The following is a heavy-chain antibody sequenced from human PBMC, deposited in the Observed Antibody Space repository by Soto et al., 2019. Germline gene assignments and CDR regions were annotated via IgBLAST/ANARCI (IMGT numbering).Heavy chain of an antibody. CDR3: AKDETIITIFGVVISGLFDY. V-gene: IGHV3-74*01. CDR2: INGDGSST. CDR1: GFAFSSYY. D-gene: IGHD3-3*01. J-gene: IGHJ4*02. Sequence: GGSLRLSCAASGFAFSSYYMHWVRQAPGKGLFWVSRINGDGSSTNYADSVKGRFTISRDNAKNTLYLQMNSLRAEDTAVYYCAKDETIITIFGVVISGLFDYWGQGTLVTVSS.